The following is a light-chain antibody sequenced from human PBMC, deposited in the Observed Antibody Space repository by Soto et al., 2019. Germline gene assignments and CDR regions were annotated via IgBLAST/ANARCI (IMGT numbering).Light chain of an antibody. Sequence: DIQMTQSPSTLSASVGDRVTITCRASQIISNSLAWYQQKPGKAPKLLIFKASTLEGGVPSRFSGSGSGTYFTLTVSSLQPDDFATYYCQQYNTYPRTFGQGTKVEIK. CDR3: QQYNTYPRT. J-gene: IGKJ1*01. CDR1: QIISNS. V-gene: IGKV1-5*03. CDR2: KAS.